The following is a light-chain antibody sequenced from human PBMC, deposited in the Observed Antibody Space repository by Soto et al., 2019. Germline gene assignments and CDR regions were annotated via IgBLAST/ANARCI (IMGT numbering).Light chain of an antibody. V-gene: IGKV1-5*01. J-gene: IGKJ2*01. CDR1: QIISSW. CDR2: DAS. CDR3: QQYNSYPYT. Sequence: DIQMTQSPSTLSASVGDRVTITCRASQIISSWLAWYQQKPGKAPKLLIYDASSLESGVPSRFSGSGSRTEFTLTISSLQPDDFATYYCQQYNSYPYTFGQGTKLEIK.